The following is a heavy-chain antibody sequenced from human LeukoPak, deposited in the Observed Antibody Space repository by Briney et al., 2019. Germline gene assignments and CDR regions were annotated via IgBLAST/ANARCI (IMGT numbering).Heavy chain of an antibody. CDR3: AKVGLSRNIVAFDY. V-gene: IGHV3-7*01. CDR1: GFTFNSYS. Sequence: GGSLRLSCAASGFTFNSYSMSWVRQAPGKGLEWVANIKQDGSEKYYVDSVKGRFTISRDNAKNSLYLQMNSLRAEDTAVYYCAKVGLSRNIVAFDYWGQGTLVTVSS. CDR2: IKQDGSEK. J-gene: IGHJ4*02. D-gene: IGHD5-12*01.